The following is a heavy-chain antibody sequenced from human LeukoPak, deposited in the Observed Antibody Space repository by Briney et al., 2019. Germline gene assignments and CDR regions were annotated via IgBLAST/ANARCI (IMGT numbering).Heavy chain of an antibody. CDR3: ASLDIVVVPAVAENAFDI. V-gene: IGHV3-7*01. CDR2: IKKDGSEI. CDR1: GFAFSTYW. D-gene: IGHD2-2*03. J-gene: IGHJ3*02. Sequence: PGGSLRLSCAASGFAFSTYWMSWVRQAPGKGLEWVANIKKDGSEIYYVDSVKGRFTISRDNAKNSLYLQMNSLRAEDTAVYYCASLDIVVVPAVAENAFDIWGQGTMVTVSS.